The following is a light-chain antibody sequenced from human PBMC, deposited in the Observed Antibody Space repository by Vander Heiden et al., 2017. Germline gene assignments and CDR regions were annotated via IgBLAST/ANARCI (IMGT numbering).Light chain of an antibody. V-gene: IGKV1-39*01. CDR2: ASS. CDR3: QQSYTTPRI. Sequence: DTQMNPSPSSLSASVGDRVTVTCRASQTIRNSLNWYQQKPGTAPRLLLYASSTLQSGVPSRFSGGGSGTDFTLTISDLQPEDFATYFCQQSYTTPRIFGQGTKVEI. CDR1: QTIRNS. J-gene: IGKJ2*01.